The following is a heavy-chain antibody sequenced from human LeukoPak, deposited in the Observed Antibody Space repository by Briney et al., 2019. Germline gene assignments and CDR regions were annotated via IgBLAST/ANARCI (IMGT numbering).Heavy chain of an antibody. Sequence: SETLSLTCTVSGGAISGYYWSCIRQPAGKGLEWLGGFYYRGSTKYTPSRESRVTMSVDTSKNQFSLKLSSVTAADTAVYYWARHSVDTAMVTIFDYWGQGTLVTVSS. CDR2: FYYRGST. D-gene: IGHD5-18*01. J-gene: IGHJ4*02. V-gene: IGHV4-4*07. CDR1: GGAISGYY. CDR3: ARHSVDTAMVTIFDY.